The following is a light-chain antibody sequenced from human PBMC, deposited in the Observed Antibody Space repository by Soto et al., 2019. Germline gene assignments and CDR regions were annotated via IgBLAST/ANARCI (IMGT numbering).Light chain of an antibody. CDR1: QTVNSNY. V-gene: IGKV3-20*01. CDR2: GAS. Sequence: VLTQSPGILSLSPGERATLSCRASQTVNSNYLAWFQQKFGQAPRLLLYGASSRATGVPDRFSGAGSGTEFTLTITRLEPEDYAVYYCQQYNTSPWTFGQGTKVDIK. CDR3: QQYNTSPWT. J-gene: IGKJ1*01.